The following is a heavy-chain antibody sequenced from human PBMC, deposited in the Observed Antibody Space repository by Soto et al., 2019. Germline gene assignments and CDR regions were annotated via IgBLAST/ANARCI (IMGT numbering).Heavy chain of an antibody. CDR2: IYNSGST. J-gene: IGHJ4*02. CDR1: GGSLSSYY. Sequence: KPSETLSLTCTVSGGSLSSYYWSWIRQPPGKGLEWIANIYNSGSTNYNPSLKSRVTISVDTSKNQFSLRLSSLTAADTSVYYCATVSARSRDKDLVSVFDYWGQGMLVTVSS. CDR3: ATVSARSRDKDLVSVFDY. D-gene: IGHD5-18*01. V-gene: IGHV4-59*01.